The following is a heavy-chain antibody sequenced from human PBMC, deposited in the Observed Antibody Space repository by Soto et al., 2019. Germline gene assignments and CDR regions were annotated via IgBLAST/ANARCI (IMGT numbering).Heavy chain of an antibody. Sequence: EVQLVETGGGLVQPGGSLRLSCAASGFNVSYNYISWVRQPPGQGLEWVSVIFYGGTTYYAESVKGRFTISRDNSKNMVYLQMNSLRVEDTAVYYCGSIAVDEGFDPWGQGTLVTVSS. D-gene: IGHD2-15*01. V-gene: IGHV3-53*02. J-gene: IGHJ5*02. CDR2: IFYGGTT. CDR1: GFNVSYNY. CDR3: GSIAVDEGFDP.